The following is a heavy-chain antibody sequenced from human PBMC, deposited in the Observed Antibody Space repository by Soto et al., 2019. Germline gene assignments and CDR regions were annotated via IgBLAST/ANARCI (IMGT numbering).Heavy chain of an antibody. CDR2: IDGDGTT. V-gene: IGHV3-53*04. Sequence: GGSLRLSCAASGFTVNSNYMKWVRQAQGKGLEWVSAIDGDGTTYYGDSVKGRFSISRHNSRNTLYLQMTGLRADDTAVYYCLTGTRYDYWGQGTPVTVSS. CDR1: GFTVNSNY. J-gene: IGHJ4*02. CDR3: LTGTRYDY. D-gene: IGHD1-20*01.